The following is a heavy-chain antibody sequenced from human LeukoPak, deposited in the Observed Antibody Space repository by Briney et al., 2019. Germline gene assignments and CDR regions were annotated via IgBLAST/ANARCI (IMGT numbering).Heavy chain of an antibody. Sequence: PSETLSLTCTVSGGSINSNSYYWGWIRQPPGKGLEWIGSMYYSGSTYYKSSLKSRVTISVDTSKNQFSLKLSSVTAADTAVYYRARNRYYYGSGNYGVPNWFDPWDQGTLVTVSS. D-gene: IGHD3-10*01. J-gene: IGHJ5*02. V-gene: IGHV4-39*01. CDR1: GGSINSNSYY. CDR3: ARNRYYYGSGNYGVPNWFDP. CDR2: MYYSGST.